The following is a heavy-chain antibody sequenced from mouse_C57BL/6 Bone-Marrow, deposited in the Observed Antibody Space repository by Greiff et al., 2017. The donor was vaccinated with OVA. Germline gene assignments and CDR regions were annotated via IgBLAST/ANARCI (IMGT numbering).Heavy chain of an antibody. CDR3: ARYSNYGLDAMDY. J-gene: IGHJ4*01. D-gene: IGHD2-5*01. V-gene: IGHV2-9-1*01. Sequence: VHLVESGPGLVAPSQSLSITCTVSGFSLTSYAISWVRQPPGKGLEWLGVIWTGGGTNYNSALKSRLSISKDNSKSQVFLKMNSLQTDDTARYYCARYSNYGLDAMDYWGQGTSVTVSS. CDR1: GFSLTSYA. CDR2: IWTGGGT.